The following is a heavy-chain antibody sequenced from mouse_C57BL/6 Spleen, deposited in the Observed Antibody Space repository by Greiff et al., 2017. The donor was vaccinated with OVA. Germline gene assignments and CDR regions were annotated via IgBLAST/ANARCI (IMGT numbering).Heavy chain of an antibody. CDR1: GFNIKDDY. D-gene: IGHD3-1*01. Sequence: EVQLQQSGAEPVRPGASVKLSCTASGFNIKDDYMHWVKQRPEQGLEWIGWIDPENGDTEYASKFQGKATITADTSSNTAYLQLSSLTSEDTAVYYCTRGRDYFDYWGQGTTLTVSS. CDR3: TRGRDYFDY. V-gene: IGHV14-4*01. J-gene: IGHJ2*01. CDR2: IDPENGDT.